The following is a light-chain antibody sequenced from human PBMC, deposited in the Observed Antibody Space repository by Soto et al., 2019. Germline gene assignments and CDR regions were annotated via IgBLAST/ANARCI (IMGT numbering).Light chain of an antibody. Sequence: QSALAQPASVSASPGQSITISCTGTSSDIGAHNSVSWYQRHPGEAPKVIIHEVSNRPSGISDRFSGSKSGNTASLTISGLQAEDEATYYCSSYNSSATWVFGGGTKVTLL. CDR1: SSDIGAHNS. CDR2: EVS. J-gene: IGLJ3*02. CDR3: SSYNSSATWV. V-gene: IGLV2-14*01.